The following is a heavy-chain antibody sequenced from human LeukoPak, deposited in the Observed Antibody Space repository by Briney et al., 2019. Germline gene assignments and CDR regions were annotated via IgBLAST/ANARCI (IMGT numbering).Heavy chain of an antibody. J-gene: IGHJ6*03. Sequence: GGSLRLSCAASGFTFSDYYMSWIRQAPGKGLEWVSYISSSGSTIYYADSVKGRFTISRDNAKNSLYLQMNSLRAEDTAVYYCASAWEGSGTPRDPYYYYMDVWGKGTTVTISS. V-gene: IGHV3-11*01. CDR1: GFTFSDYY. D-gene: IGHD3-10*01. CDR2: ISSSGSTI. CDR3: ASAWEGSGTPRDPYYYYMDV.